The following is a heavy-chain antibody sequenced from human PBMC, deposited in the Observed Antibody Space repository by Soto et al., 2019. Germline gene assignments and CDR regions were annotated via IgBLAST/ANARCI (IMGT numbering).Heavy chain of an antibody. CDR1: GGSISTYY. Sequence: HVQLQESGPGLVKPSETLSLTCTVSGGSISTYYWSWIRQPPGKELEWIGYIYYDGSTSYNPSLRSRVTISVDTSKNQFSLILSSVTSADTAVYYCARDQLSSGLYVWFDPWGQGTLVTVSS. CDR3: ARDQLSSGLYVWFDP. J-gene: IGHJ5*02. V-gene: IGHV4-59*01. CDR2: IYYDGST. D-gene: IGHD6-25*01.